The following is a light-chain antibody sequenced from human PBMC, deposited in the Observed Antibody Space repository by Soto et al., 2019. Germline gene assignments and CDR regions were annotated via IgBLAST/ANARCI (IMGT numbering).Light chain of an antibody. V-gene: IGKV2-28*01. Sequence: VVTQSPLSLPVTPGEPASISCTSSQSLLHSNGYNYLDWYLQKQGQSPQILIYLSSHRASGVTDRFRGSGSGTNFALKISRVVAGNVSVYYCFPALEPPAFGQGTRVEI. CDR2: LSS. CDR1: QSLLHSNGYNY. CDR3: FPALEPPA. J-gene: IGKJ1*01.